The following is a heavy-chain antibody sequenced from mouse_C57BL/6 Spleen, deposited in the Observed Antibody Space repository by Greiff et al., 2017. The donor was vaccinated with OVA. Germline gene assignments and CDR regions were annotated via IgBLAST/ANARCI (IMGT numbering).Heavy chain of an antibody. D-gene: IGHD4-1*01. CDR2: IYPRSGNT. CDR3: ARSNWDSYYAMDY. J-gene: IGHJ4*01. V-gene: IGHV1-81*01. Sequence: VQLQQSGAELARPGASVKLSCKASGYTFTRYGISWVKQRTGQGLEWIGEIYPRSGNTYYNEKFKGKATLTADKSSSTAYMELRSLTSEDSAVYFCARSNWDSYYAMDYWGQGTSVTVSS. CDR1: GYTFTRYG.